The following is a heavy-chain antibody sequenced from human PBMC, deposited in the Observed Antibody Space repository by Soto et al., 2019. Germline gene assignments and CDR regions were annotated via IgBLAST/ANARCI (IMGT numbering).Heavy chain of an antibody. Sequence: SVKVSCKASGGTFSSYAISWVRQAPGQGLEWMGGIIPIFGTANYAQKFQGRVTITADESTSTAYMELSSLRSEDTAVYYCASNPTYYYDSSSVPPAFDIWGQGTMVTVSS. D-gene: IGHD3-22*01. V-gene: IGHV1-69*13. J-gene: IGHJ3*02. CDR1: GGTFSSYA. CDR2: IIPIFGTA. CDR3: ASNPTYYYDSSSVPPAFDI.